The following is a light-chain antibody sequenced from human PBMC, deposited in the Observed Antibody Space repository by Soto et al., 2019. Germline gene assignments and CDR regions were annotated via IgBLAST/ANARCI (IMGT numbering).Light chain of an antibody. V-gene: IGLV2-11*01. Sequence: QSALTQPRSVSGSPGQSVTISCTRTSSYIGTYDHVAWYQQHPGKAPKLIIFAVSKRPSGVPDRFSGSKSGNTASLTISGLQAEDEADYYCSSYAGNYIYVFATGTKVTVL. CDR3: SSYAGNYIYV. CDR2: AVS. CDR1: SSYIGTYDH. J-gene: IGLJ1*01.